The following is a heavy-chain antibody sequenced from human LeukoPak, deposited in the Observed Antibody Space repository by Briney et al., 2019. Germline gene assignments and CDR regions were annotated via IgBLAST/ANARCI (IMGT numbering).Heavy chain of an antibody. V-gene: IGHV5-51*01. J-gene: IGHJ4*02. Sequence: GESPKISCKGSGYSFTSYWIGWVRQMPGKGLEWMGIIYPGDSETRYSPSFQGQVTISVDKSINTAYLQWSSLKASDTAMYYCARLGGSFYRPFVDYWGQEILVTVSS. CDR2: IYPGDSET. CDR1: GYSFTSYW. D-gene: IGHD1-26*01. CDR3: ARLGGSFYRPFVDY.